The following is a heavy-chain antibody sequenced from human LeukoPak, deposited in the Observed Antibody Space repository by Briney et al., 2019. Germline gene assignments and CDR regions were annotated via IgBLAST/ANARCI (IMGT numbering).Heavy chain of an antibody. D-gene: IGHD5-18*01. Sequence: LGESLKISCKGSGYSFTSYWIGWVRQMPGKGLEWMGIIYPGDSDTRYSPSFQGQVTISADKSISTAYLQWSSLKASDTAMYYWARKGSGNSPTYYYYMDVWGKGTTVTISS. CDR1: GYSFTSYW. CDR3: ARKGSGNSPTYYYYMDV. V-gene: IGHV5-51*01. J-gene: IGHJ6*03. CDR2: IYPGDSDT.